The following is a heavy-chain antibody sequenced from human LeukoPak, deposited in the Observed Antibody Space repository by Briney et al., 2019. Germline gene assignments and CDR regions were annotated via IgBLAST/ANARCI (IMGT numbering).Heavy chain of an antibody. CDR3: ARGSSSLPWFDP. CDR1: GGSISSYY. J-gene: IGHJ5*02. Sequence: PSETLSLTCTVSGGSISSYYWSSIRQPPGKGLEWIGYIYYSGSTNYNPSLKSRVTISVDTSKNQFSLKLSSVTAADTAVYYCARGSSSLPWFDPWGQGTLVTVSS. CDR2: IYYSGST. V-gene: IGHV4-59*01. D-gene: IGHD6-13*01.